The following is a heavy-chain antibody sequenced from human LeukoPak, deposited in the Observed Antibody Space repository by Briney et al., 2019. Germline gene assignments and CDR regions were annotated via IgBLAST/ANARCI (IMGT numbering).Heavy chain of an antibody. Sequence: ASVKVSCKASGGTFSSYAISWVHQAPGHGLELVGAITPIFGTPNYVEKFQGRVTISADESTSTAYMELSSLTSEVTAVYYCTRSTKVVSRTFDYWGQGTLVTVSS. CDR3: TRSTKVVSRTFDY. V-gene: IGHV1-69*13. CDR1: GGTFSSYA. J-gene: IGHJ4*02. CDR2: ITPIFGTP. D-gene: IGHD4-23*01.